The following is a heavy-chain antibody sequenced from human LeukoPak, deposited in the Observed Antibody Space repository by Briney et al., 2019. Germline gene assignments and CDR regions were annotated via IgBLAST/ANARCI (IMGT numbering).Heavy chain of an antibody. Sequence: PGGSLRLSCAASGFTFSSSEMNWVRQAPGKGLEWISYISSSGSTKYYADPVKGRFTISRDNAKNSLYLQLNSLRAEDTAVYYCARGDGGYYYGMDVWGKGTTVTVSS. CDR1: GFTFSSSE. CDR3: ARGDGGYYYGMDV. D-gene: IGHD2-21*01. CDR2: ISSSGSTK. V-gene: IGHV3-48*03. J-gene: IGHJ6*04.